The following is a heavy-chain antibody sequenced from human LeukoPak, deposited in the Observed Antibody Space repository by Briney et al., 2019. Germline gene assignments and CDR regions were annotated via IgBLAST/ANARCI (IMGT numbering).Heavy chain of an antibody. CDR3: ARDWASSSWLTVYYYGMDV. CDR2: ISSSGSTI. V-gene: IGHV3-48*03. CDR1: GFTFSSYE. Sequence: PGGSLRLSCAASGFTFSSYEMNWVRQAPGKGLEWVSYISSSGSTIYYADSVKGRFTISRDNAKNSLYLQMNSLRAEDMAVYYCARDWASSSWLTVYYYGMDVWGQGTTVTVSS. J-gene: IGHJ6*02. D-gene: IGHD6-13*01.